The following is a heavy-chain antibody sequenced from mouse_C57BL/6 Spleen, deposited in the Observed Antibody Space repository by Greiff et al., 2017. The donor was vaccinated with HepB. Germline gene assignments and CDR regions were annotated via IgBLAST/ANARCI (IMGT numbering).Heavy chain of an antibody. Sequence: DVMLVESGGGLVQPGGSMKLSCVASGFTFSNYWMNWVRQSPEKGLEWVAQIRLKSDNYATHYAESVKGRFTISRDDSKSSVYLQMNNLRAEDTGIYYCTRDLFDYWGQGTTLTVSS. CDR2: IRLKSDNYAT. J-gene: IGHJ2*01. CDR3: TRDLFDY. CDR1: GFTFSNYW. V-gene: IGHV6-3*01.